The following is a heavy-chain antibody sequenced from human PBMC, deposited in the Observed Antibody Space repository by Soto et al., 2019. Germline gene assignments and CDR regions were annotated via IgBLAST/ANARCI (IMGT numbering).Heavy chain of an antibody. Sequence: PGGSLRLSCGASGFAFGSYWMGWVRQAPVKGLEWVAYINQGGSETYYVDSVGGRFTVSRDNARNSLDLQMNSLRADDTAVYYCARGSLYSSVWLNWFDPWGRGTLVTVSS. CDR3: ARGSLYSSVWLNWFDP. CDR1: GFAFGSYW. V-gene: IGHV3-7*03. D-gene: IGHD6-19*01. CDR2: INQGGSET. J-gene: IGHJ5*02.